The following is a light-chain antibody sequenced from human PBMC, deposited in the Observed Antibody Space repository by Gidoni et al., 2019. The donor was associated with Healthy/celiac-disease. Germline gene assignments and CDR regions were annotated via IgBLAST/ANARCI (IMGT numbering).Light chain of an antibody. J-gene: IGKJ1*01. V-gene: IGKV1-5*03. CDR2: KAS. Sequence: DIQMTQSPSTLSASVGDRVTITCRASQSISSWLAWYQQKPGKAPKLLIYKASSLESGVPSRFSGSGSGTEFTLTISSLQPDDFATYYCQQYNSLFRTFXQXTKVEIK. CDR1: QSISSW. CDR3: QQYNSLFRT.